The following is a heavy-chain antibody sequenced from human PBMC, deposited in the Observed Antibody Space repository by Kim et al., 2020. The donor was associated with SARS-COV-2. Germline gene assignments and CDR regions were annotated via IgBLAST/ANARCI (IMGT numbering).Heavy chain of an antibody. CDR3: ARAQNQRGWSGWDAFDI. D-gene: IGHD2-15*01. J-gene: IGHJ3*02. CDR2: IIPIFGTA. Sequence: SVKVSCKASGGTFSSYAISWVRQAPGQGLEWMGGIIPIFGTANYAQKFQGRVTITADESTSTAYMELSSLRSEDTAVYYCARAQNQRGWSGWDAFDIWGQGTMVTVSS. V-gene: IGHV1-69*13. CDR1: GGTFSSYA.